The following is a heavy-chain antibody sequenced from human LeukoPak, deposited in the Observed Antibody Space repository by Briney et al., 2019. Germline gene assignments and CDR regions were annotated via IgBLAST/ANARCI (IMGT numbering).Heavy chain of an antibody. CDR1: GFTFSSYS. CDR2: ISSSSSYI. Sequence: PGGSLRLSCAASGFTFSSYSMNWVRQAPGKGLEWVSSISSSSSYIYYADSVKGRFTISRDNAKNSLYLQMNSLRVEDTAIYYCTKDMGRGLHYYDGMDVWGQGTTVTVSS. J-gene: IGHJ6*02. D-gene: IGHD3-10*01. CDR3: TKDMGRGLHYYDGMDV. V-gene: IGHV3-21*04.